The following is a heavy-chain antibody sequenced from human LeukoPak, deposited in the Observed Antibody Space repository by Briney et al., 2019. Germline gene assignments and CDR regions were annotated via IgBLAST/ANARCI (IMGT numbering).Heavy chain of an antibody. V-gene: IGHV3-23*01. CDR2: IFGNGDTT. D-gene: IGHD3-10*01. CDR1: GFTFSSYW. CDR3: AKSGFGSGSYSYHFDY. J-gene: IGHJ4*02. Sequence: GGSLRLSCAASGFTFSSYWMSWVRQAPGKGLEWVSIIFGNGDTTYYADSVKGRFTISRDNSENMLYLQMNSLTAEDTAVYYCAKSGFGSGSYSYHFDYWGQGTLVTVSS.